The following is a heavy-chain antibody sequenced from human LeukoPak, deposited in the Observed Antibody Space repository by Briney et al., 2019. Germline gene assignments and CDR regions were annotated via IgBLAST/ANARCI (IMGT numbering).Heavy chain of an antibody. D-gene: IGHD3-10*01. CDR1: GFTFSSYA. CDR2: ISGSGGST. V-gene: IGHV3-23*01. Sequence: GGSLRLSCAASGFTFSSYAMSWVRQAPGKGLEWVSAISGSGGSTYYADSVKGRFTISRDNAKNSLYLQMNSLRAEDTAVYYCARDTLWFGELYWGQGTLVTVSS. J-gene: IGHJ4*02. CDR3: ARDTLWFGELY.